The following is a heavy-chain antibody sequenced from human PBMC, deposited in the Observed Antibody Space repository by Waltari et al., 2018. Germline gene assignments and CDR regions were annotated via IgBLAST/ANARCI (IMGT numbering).Heavy chain of an antibody. D-gene: IGHD2-15*01. Sequence: EVQLVESGGGLVQPGGSLRLSCAASGFTFSSYWMHWVRQVPGKGLVGVSGITSDGGRTRYADSVKGRFTISRDNAKNTLYLQMNSLRADDTAVYYCASHRPGGYGMDVWGHGTTVTVSS. CDR3: ASHRPGGYGMDV. V-gene: IGHV3-74*01. J-gene: IGHJ6*02. CDR1: GFTFSSYW. CDR2: ITSDGGRT.